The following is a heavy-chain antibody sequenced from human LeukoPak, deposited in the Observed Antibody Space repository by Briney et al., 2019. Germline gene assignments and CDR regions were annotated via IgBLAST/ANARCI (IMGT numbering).Heavy chain of an antibody. D-gene: IGHD3-22*01. V-gene: IGHV3-23*01. CDR2: VIGSGRST. CDR1: GFTFSSYA. CDR3: TRPHVDGGYYYHQY. Sequence: GVLRLSCAASGFTFSSYAMSWVRQAPGKGLEWVSGVIGSGRSTYYADSVKGRFTISRDNSRNTLYLQMSSLRAEDTAVYYCTRPHVDGGYYYHQYWGQGTLVTVSS. J-gene: IGHJ4*02.